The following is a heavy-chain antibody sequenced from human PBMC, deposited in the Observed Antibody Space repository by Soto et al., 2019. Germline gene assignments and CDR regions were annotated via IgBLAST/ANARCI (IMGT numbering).Heavy chain of an antibody. J-gene: IGHJ4*02. Sequence: QVQLVESGGGVVQPGRSLRLSCAASGFTFSKIAMHWVRQAPGKGLEWVALISYDGSNKYYADSVKGRFTISRDNSKNMLHLQINSLRAEDTAVYYCARDKMTTDYFDYWGQGTLVTVSS. CDR2: ISYDGSNK. CDR3: ARDKMTTDYFDY. CDR1: GFTFSKIA. D-gene: IGHD4-4*01. V-gene: IGHV3-30-3*01.